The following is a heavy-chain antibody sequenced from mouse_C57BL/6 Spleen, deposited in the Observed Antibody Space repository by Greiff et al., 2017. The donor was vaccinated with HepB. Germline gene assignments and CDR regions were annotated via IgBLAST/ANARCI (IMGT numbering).Heavy chain of an antibody. CDR3: ARHGTVGFAY. Sequence: EVKLVESGGGLVKPGGSLKLSCAASGFTFSDYGMHWVRQAPEKGLEWVAYISSGSSTIYYADTVKGRFTISSDKAKNTLFLQMTSLRSEDTAMYYCARHGTVGFAYWGQGTLVTVSA. D-gene: IGHD4-1*01. V-gene: IGHV5-17*01. CDR2: ISSGSSTI. J-gene: IGHJ3*01. CDR1: GFTFSDYG.